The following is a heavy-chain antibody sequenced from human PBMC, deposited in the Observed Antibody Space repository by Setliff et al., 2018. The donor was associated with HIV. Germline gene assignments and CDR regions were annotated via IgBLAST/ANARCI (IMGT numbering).Heavy chain of an antibody. CDR2: IYSSGST. CDR1: GGSINSYY. D-gene: IGHD3-22*01. CDR3: ARGKTPPYGIVVEDDAFDI. V-gene: IGHV4-4*07. Sequence: SETLSLTCTVSGGSINSYYWSWIRQPAGKGLEWIGRIYSSGSTNYNPSLKSRITMSVDMSKNQISLKLRSVIAADTAVYYCARGKTPPYGIVVEDDAFDIWGQGTMFTVSS. J-gene: IGHJ3*02.